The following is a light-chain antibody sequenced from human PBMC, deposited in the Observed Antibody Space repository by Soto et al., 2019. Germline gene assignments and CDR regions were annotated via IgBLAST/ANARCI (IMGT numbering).Light chain of an antibody. Sequence: IQLTQSPSSLSASVGDRVTITCRASQGISSYLAWYQQKPGKAPKLLIYAASTLQSGVPSRFSGSGSGTDFTLTISSLQPEDFETYYCQQLNSYPHTFGRGTKVDIX. CDR1: QGISSY. CDR3: QQLNSYPHT. V-gene: IGKV1-9*01. J-gene: IGKJ3*01. CDR2: AAS.